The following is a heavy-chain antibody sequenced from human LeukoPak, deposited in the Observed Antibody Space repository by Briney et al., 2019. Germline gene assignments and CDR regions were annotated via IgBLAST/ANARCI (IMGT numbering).Heavy chain of an antibody. CDR2: INPNSGGT. CDR3: AKGPIVATITTDYYYMDV. Sequence: ASVKVSCKASGYTFTGYYMHWVRQAPGQGLEWMGWINPNSGGTNYAQKFQGRVTMTRDTSISTAYMELSRLRSDDTAVYYCAKGPIVATITTDYYYMDVWGKGTTVTISS. J-gene: IGHJ6*03. V-gene: IGHV1-2*02. CDR1: GYTFTGYY. D-gene: IGHD5-12*01.